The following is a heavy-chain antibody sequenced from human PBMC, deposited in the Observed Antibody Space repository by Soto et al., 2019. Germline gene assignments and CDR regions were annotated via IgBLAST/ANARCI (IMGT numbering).Heavy chain of an antibody. CDR2: INAGNGNT. J-gene: IGHJ4*02. Sequence: QVQLVQSGAEVKKPGASVKVSCKASGYTFTSYAMQWVRQAPGQRLEWMGWINAGNGNTKYPQKFQGRVTITRDTSASTAYMELSSLRSEDTAVYYCARGPGGPDGPGDYWGQGTLVTVSS. V-gene: IGHV1-3*01. CDR3: ARGPGGPDGPGDY. D-gene: IGHD2-15*01. CDR1: GYTFTSYA.